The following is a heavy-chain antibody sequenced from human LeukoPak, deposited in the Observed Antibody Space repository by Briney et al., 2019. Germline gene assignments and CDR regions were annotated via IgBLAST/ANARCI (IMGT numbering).Heavy chain of an antibody. Sequence: ASVKVSCKASGYTFTSYGISWVRQAPGQGLEWMGWISAYNGNTNYAQKLQGRVTMTTDTSTSTAYMELRSLRSDDTAVYYCARDLTRAWYYYDSSDYSYWGQGTLVTVSS. CDR3: ARDLTRAWYYYDSSDYSY. CDR1: GYTFTSYG. V-gene: IGHV1-18*01. CDR2: ISAYNGNT. J-gene: IGHJ4*02. D-gene: IGHD3-22*01.